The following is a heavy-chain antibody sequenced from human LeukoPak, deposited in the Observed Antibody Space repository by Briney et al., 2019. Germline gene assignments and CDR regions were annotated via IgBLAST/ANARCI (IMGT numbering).Heavy chain of an antibody. CDR2: IRHDGSYQ. V-gene: IGHV3-30*02. Sequence: GVSLRLSCAAFGFTFSSYGMHCVRQTPGKGREGVAFIRHDGSYQQYADSVKGRYTVTKDNSKDMVYLQMNSLRTEDTAVYYCAKNRDSSDYPRDFDFWGQGTLVTVSS. CDR1: GFTFSSYG. D-gene: IGHD3-22*01. CDR3: AKNRDSSDYPRDFDF. J-gene: IGHJ4*02.